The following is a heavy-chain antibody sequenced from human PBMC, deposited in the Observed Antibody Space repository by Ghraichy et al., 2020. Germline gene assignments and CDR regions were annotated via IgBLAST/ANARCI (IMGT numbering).Heavy chain of an antibody. J-gene: IGHJ6*02. Sequence: GVLNISCAASGFTFSSYAMNWVRQAPGKGLEWVSGVTGSGASTYYTDSVKGRFTISRDNSKNTLYLQMNSLRAEDTAVYYCAKGAPYDVLTGSGYYGMDVWGQGTTVTVSS. CDR2: VTGSGAST. D-gene: IGHD3-9*01. CDR3: AKGAPYDVLTGSGYYGMDV. CDR1: GFTFSSYA. V-gene: IGHV3-23*01.